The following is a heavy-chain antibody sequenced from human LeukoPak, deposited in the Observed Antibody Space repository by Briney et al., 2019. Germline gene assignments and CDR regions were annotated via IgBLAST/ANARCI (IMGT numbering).Heavy chain of an antibody. CDR1: GGCITSYY. Sequence: SEALSLTCTVSGGCITSYYCSWLRQPPGKELDGIGYRYHTGNTNYNPSLKSRVTISIDTSKNQFSLKLTSVTAADTAVYYCARRLNVAGPYFDYWGQGTLVTVSS. J-gene: IGHJ4*02. CDR3: ARRLNVAGPYFDY. D-gene: IGHD6-19*01. V-gene: IGHV4-59*08. CDR2: RYHTGNT.